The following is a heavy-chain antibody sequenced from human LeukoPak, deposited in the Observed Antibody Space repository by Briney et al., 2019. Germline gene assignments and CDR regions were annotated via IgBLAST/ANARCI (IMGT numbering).Heavy chain of an antibody. CDR3: ARDPGGEWEPPSYYFDY. CDR1: GFTFSSYA. D-gene: IGHD1-26*01. V-gene: IGHV3-30*04. CDR2: ISYDGSNK. Sequence: GGSLRLSCAASGFTFSSYAMHWVRQAPGKGLEWVAVISYDGSNKYYADSVKGRFTISRDNSKNTLYLQMNSLRAEDTAVYYCARDPGGEWEPPSYYFDYWGQGTLVTVSS. J-gene: IGHJ4*02.